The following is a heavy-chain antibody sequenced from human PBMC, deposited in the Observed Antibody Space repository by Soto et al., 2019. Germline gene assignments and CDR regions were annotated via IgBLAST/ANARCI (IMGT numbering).Heavy chain of an antibody. V-gene: IGHV3-48*01. J-gene: IGHJ2*01. D-gene: IGHD2-21*01. CDR3: ARSGDYWYFDL. CDR2: ISSSSSTI. CDR1: GFTLSSYS. Sequence: GGYLRLSCAASGFTLSSYSMNWVRQAPGKGLEWVSYISSSSSTIYYADSVKGRFTISRDNAKNSLYLQMNSLRAEDTAVYYCARSGDYWYFDLWGRGTLVTVSS.